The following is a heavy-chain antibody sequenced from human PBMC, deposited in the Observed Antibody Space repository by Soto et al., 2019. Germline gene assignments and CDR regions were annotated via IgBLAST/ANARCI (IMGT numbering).Heavy chain of an antibody. CDR1: GGSISSGDYY. CDR2: IYYSGST. J-gene: IGHJ5*02. Sequence: QVQLQESGPGLVKPSQTLSLTCTVSGGSISSGDYYWSWIRQPPGKGLEWIGYIYYSGSTYYNPSLKTRATISVDTSKNPFSLTLSPVTAAESAVYYGARHLTTVATPWFDPWGQGTLVTVSS. CDR3: ARHLTTVATPWFDP. V-gene: IGHV4-30-4*01. D-gene: IGHD4-17*01.